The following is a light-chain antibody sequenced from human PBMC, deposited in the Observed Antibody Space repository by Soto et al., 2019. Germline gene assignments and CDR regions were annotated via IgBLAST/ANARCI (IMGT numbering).Light chain of an antibody. J-gene: IGLJ1*01. Sequence: QSVLTQPPSVSGAPGRRVTISCTGSRSNIGAPYDVNWYQQLPGTAPKLLIYGNNNRPSGVPDRFSGSKSGTSASLAITGLQADDEAEYYCQSYDSSLSGYVFGSGTKVTVL. CDR1: RSNIGAPYD. CDR3: QSYDSSLSGYV. V-gene: IGLV1-40*01. CDR2: GNN.